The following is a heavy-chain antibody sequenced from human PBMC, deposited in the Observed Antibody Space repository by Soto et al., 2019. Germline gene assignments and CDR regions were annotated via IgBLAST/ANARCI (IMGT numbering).Heavy chain of an antibody. D-gene: IGHD2-8*01. Sequence: QVQLVQSGAEVKKPGSSVKVSCKASGDTFTTNSLNWARQAPGQGLEWMGGIIPVVDTTKYAQKYQVRVTITGDKSTNTAYMELSSLRSDYTAVYYCARGLLYATTYFDYWGQGTPVTDSS. CDR2: IIPVVDTT. J-gene: IGHJ4*02. CDR1: GDTFTTNS. V-gene: IGHV1-69*06. CDR3: ARGLLYATTYFDY.